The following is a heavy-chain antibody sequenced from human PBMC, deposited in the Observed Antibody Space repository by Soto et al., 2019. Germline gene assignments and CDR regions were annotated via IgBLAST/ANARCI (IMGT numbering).Heavy chain of an antibody. D-gene: IGHD6-13*01. V-gene: IGHV3-23*01. CDR1: GFTFSSYA. CDR3: ANIAAAGTRNFDS. Sequence: EVQLLESGGGLVQPGGSLRLSCAASGFTFSSYAMSWVRQAPGKGLEWVSAISGSGGSTYYADSVKGRFTISRDNSKNTLYLQMTSLRAEDTAVEYCANIAAAGTRNFDSWGEGPLVTVSS. CDR2: ISGSGGST. J-gene: IGHJ4*02.